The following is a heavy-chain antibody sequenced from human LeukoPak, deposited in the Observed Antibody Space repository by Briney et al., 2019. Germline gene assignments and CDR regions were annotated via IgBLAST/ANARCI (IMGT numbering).Heavy chain of an antibody. Sequence: GGSLRLSCAASGFTFDDYGMNWVRQAPGKGLEWVSGINWNGGSAGYADSVKGRFTISRDNAKNSLYPQMNSLRADDTAFYYCASSRTLYYYYYMDVWGKGTTVTVAS. CDR2: INWNGGSA. V-gene: IGHV3-20*04. D-gene: IGHD2-2*01. CDR1: GFTFDDYG. CDR3: ASSRTLYYYYYMDV. J-gene: IGHJ6*03.